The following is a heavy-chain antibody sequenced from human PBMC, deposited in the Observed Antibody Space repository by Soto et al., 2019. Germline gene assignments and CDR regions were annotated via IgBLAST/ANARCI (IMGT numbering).Heavy chain of an antibody. J-gene: IGHJ6*03. CDR2: IYPDDSDT. CDR1: GYSFTSDW. CDR3: ARQVTIFGVIINYMDV. Sequence: GESLKISCKGSGYSFTSDWIAWVRQMPGKGLEWMGIIYPDDSDTRYSPSFQGQVTISADKSISTAYLQWSSLKASDTAMYYCARQVTIFGVIINYMDVWGKGTTVTVSS. D-gene: IGHD3-3*01. V-gene: IGHV5-51*01.